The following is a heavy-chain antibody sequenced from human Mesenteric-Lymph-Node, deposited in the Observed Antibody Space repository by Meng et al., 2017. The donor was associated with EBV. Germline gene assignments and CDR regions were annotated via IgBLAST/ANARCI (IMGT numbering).Heavy chain of an antibody. CDR1: RGTFTNYA. J-gene: IGHJ4*02. D-gene: IGHD3-22*01. V-gene: IGHV1-69*06. CDR2: IIPIFGTA. Sequence: QGRVWEPGVEVKKPGSSVKVSCKVSRGTFTNYAFSWVRQAPGQGLEWMGGIIPIFGTANYAQKFQGRVTITADKSTSTAYMELSSLRSEDTAVYYCARGGYYYESSGPYFIDFWGPGTLVTVSS. CDR3: ARGGYYYESSGPYFIDF.